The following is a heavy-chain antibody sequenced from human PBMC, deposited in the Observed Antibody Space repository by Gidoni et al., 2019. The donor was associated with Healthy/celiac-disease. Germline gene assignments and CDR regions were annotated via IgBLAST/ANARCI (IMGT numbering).Heavy chain of an antibody. J-gene: IGHJ4*02. CDR3: ARDASRGSPDY. Sequence: SGGTNYAQKFQGRVTMTRDTSISTAYMELSRLRSDDTAVYYCARDASRGSPDYWGQGTLVTVSS. D-gene: IGHD6-19*01. CDR2: SGGT. V-gene: IGHV1-2*02.